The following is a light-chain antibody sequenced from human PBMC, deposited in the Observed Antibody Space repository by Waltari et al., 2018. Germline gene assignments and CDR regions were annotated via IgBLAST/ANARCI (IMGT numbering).Light chain of an antibody. CDR3: QVWDSISDRVL. J-gene: IGLJ2*01. CDR1: NIGSKT. V-gene: IGLV3-21*02. Sequence: SYVLPQSPSVSVAPGQTAVITCGGNNIGSKTVCWFQQKPGQAPVLVVYDDSDRPSGIPERCSGSNSGNTATLTVSRVEAGDEADYYCQVWDSISDRVLFGGGTKLTVL. CDR2: DDS.